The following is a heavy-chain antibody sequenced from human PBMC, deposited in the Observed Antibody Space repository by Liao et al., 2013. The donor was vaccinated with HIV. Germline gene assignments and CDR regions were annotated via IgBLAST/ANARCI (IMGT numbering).Heavy chain of an antibody. D-gene: IGHD1-26*01. Sequence: QVQLQESGPGLVKPSGTLSLTCTVSGGSVSTYYWSWIRQPPGKGLEWIGNIYNSGGTYYNPSLKSRVTISVDTSKNQFSLRLTSVTAADTAVYYCARDVLGDDAFDIWGQGTLVTVSS. V-gene: IGHV4-4*08. CDR1: GGSVSTYY. J-gene: IGHJ3*02. CDR2: IYNSGGT. CDR3: ARDVLGDDAFDI.